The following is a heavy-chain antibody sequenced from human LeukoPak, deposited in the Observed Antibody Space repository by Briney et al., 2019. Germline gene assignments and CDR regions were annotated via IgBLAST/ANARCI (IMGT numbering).Heavy chain of an antibody. Sequence: PSETLSLTCTVSGGSISSYYWSWVRQPPGKGLEWIGYIYYSGSTYYNPSLKSRATMSVDTSKNQFSLRLTSVTAADTAVYYCARAGPPQYADYWGQGTLVTVSS. CDR2: IYYSGST. V-gene: IGHV4-59*01. D-gene: IGHD2-8*01. J-gene: IGHJ4*02. CDR3: ARAGPPQYADY. CDR1: GGSISSYY.